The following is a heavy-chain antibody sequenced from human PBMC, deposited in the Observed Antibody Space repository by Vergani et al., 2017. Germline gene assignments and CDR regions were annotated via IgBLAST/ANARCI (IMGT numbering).Heavy chain of an antibody. CDR2: ISSSSSYI. Sequence: EVQLVESGGGLVKPGGSLRLSCAASGFTFSSYSMNWVRQAPGKGLEWVSSISSSSSYIYYADSVKGRFTISRDNAKNSLYLQMNSLRAEDTAVYYCARASDYDDYYYGMDVWGQGTTVTVSS. CDR1: GFTFSSYS. V-gene: IGHV3-21*01. CDR3: ARASDYDDYYYGMDV. J-gene: IGHJ6*02. D-gene: IGHD3-22*01.